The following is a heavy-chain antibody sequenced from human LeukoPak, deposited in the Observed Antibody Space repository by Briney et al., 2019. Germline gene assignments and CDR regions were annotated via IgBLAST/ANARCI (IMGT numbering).Heavy chain of an antibody. V-gene: IGHV4-4*07. CDR3: ARGRYCSADICSGGDAFDI. CDR1: GGSINNYY. D-gene: IGHD2-15*01. Sequence: SETLSLTCTVSGGSINNYYWSWIRQPAGKGLEWIGRIYTRGSTNYNPSPKSRVTMSVDTSKNQFSLKLSPVTAADTAVYYCARGRYCSADICSGGDAFDIWGQGTMVSVSS. CDR2: IYTRGST. J-gene: IGHJ3*02.